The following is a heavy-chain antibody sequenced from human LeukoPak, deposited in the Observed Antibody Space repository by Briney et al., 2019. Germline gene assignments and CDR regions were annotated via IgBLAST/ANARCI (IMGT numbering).Heavy chain of an antibody. CDR1: GESSSGFY. V-gene: IGHV4-34*01. Sequence: SETLSLTCAVYGESSSGFYWSWIRQPPGKGLEWIGEIDHSGSTNYNPSLKSRVTISVDTSKNQVSLRLTSVTAADMAVYYCARLRLSRYYHDAMDVWGQGTTVTVSS. CDR2: IDHSGST. CDR3: ARLRLSRYYHDAMDV. J-gene: IGHJ6*02. D-gene: IGHD3-16*01.